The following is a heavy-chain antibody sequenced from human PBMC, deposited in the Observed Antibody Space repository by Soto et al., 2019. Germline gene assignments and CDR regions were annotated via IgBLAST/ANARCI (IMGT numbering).Heavy chain of an antibody. V-gene: IGHV4-30-4*01. CDR1: GGSISSGDYY. J-gene: IGHJ6*02. CDR2: IYYSGST. CDR3: ATNYYDSSGYYYYYYGMDV. D-gene: IGHD3-22*01. Sequence: SETLSLTCTVSGGSISSGDYYWSWIRQPPGKGLECIGYIYYSGSTNYNPSLKSRVTISVDTSKNQFSLKLSSVTAADTAVYYCATNYYDSSGYYYYYYGMDVWGQGTTVTVSS.